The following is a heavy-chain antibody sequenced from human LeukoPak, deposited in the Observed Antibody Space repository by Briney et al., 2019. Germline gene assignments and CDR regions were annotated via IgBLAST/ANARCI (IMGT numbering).Heavy chain of an antibody. J-gene: IGHJ6*02. CDR3: TAYYGMDV. CDR2: ISYDGSNK. Sequence: GRSLRLSCAASGFTFSSYAMRWVRQAPGKGLEWVAVISYDGSNKYYADSVKGRFTISRDNSKNTLYLQMNSLRAEDTAVYYCTAYYGMDVWGQGTTVTVSS. V-gene: IGHV3-30-3*01. CDR1: GFTFSSYA. D-gene: IGHD2-21*02.